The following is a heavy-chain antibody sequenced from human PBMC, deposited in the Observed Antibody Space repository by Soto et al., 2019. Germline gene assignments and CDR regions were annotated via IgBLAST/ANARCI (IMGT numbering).Heavy chain of an antibody. V-gene: IGHV3-30*18. CDR3: AKDLQKWPRDGMDV. CDR2: ISYDGSNK. J-gene: IGHJ6*02. Sequence: GGSLRLSCAASGFTFSSYGMHWVRQAPGKGLEWVAVISYDGSNKYYADSVKGRFTISRDNSKNTLYLQMNSLRAEDTAVYYCAKDLQKWPRDGMDVWGQGTTVTVSS. D-gene: IGHD5-12*01. CDR1: GFTFSSYG.